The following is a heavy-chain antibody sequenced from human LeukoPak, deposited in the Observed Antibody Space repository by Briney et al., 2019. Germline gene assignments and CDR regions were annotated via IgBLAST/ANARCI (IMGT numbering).Heavy chain of an antibody. CDR2: IYYSGST. V-gene: IGHV4-59*08. D-gene: IGHD4-4*01. J-gene: IGHJ4*02. CDR1: GGSISSYY. Sequence: SETLSLTCTVSGGSISSYYWSWIRQPPGKGLEWIGYIYYSGSTNYNPSLKSRVTISVDTSKNQFSLKLSSVTAADTAVYYCAGHPVPNHFDYWGQGTLVTVSS. CDR3: AGHPVPNHFDY.